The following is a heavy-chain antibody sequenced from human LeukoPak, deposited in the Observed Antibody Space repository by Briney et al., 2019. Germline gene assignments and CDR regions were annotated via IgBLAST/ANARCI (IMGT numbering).Heavy chain of an antibody. CDR3: ARDSSEFRSLLFH. Sequence: GASVKVSCKASGGTFSRHTISWVRQSPGQGLEWMGGITPMFGTSNYAQKFRGRVTITADESTSTAHVDLSSLRSEDTAVYYCARDSSEFRSLLFHWGQGTLVTVSS. CDR1: GGTFSRHT. J-gene: IGHJ1*01. V-gene: IGHV1-69*13. D-gene: IGHD1-14*01. CDR2: ITPMFGTS.